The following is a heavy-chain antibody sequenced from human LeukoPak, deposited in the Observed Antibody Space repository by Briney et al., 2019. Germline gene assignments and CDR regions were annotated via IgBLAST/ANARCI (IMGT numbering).Heavy chain of an antibody. CDR3: ARISGGADYYFDY. D-gene: IGHD1-26*01. J-gene: IGHJ4*02. Sequence: SETLSLTCAVYGGSFSGYYWSWIRQPPGKGLEWIGEINHSGSTNYNPSLRSRVTISVDTSKNQFSLKLSSVTAADTAVYYCARISGGADYYFDYWGQGTLVTVPS. V-gene: IGHV4-34*01. CDR2: INHSGST. CDR1: GGSFSGYY.